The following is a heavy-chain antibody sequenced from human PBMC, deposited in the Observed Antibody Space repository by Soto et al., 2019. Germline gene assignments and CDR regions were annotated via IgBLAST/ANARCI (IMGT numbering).Heavy chain of an antibody. J-gene: IGHJ4*02. V-gene: IGHV1-3*01. CDR3: ARSQGVYYYDSSGSPSDY. CDR2: INAGNGNT. CDR1: GYTFTSYA. Sequence: ASGYTFTSYAMHWVRQAPGQRLEWMGWINAGNGNTKYSQKFQGRVTMTTDTSTSTAYMELRSLRSDDTAVYYCARSQGVYYYDSSGSPSDYWGQGTLVTVSS. D-gene: IGHD3-22*01.